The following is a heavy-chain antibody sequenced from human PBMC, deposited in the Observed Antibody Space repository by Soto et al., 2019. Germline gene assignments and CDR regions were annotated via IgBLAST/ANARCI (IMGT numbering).Heavy chain of an antibody. J-gene: IGHJ4*02. CDR3: AKVTRGIGVVPAALI. CDR2: ISGSGGST. CDR1: GHTFYSYA. D-gene: IGHD2-2*01. V-gene: IGHV3-23*01. Sequence: EVQLFESGGGLVQPGGSLILSWVASGHTFYSYAMSWVRQAPGKGLEWVSGISGSGGSTYYADSVRGRFTISRDDSKNALYLQTHRLRAEDTAIYYCAKVTRGIGVVPAALIWGQGNLVTVSS.